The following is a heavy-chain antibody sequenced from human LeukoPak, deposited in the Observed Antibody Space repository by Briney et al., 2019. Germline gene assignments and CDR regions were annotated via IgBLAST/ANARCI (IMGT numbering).Heavy chain of an antibody. J-gene: IGHJ6*03. CDR3: ARRLAGEDSITDYYYYDMDV. CDR2: IYHSGST. D-gene: IGHD6-6*01. V-gene: IGHV4-4*02. Sequence: SETLSLTCAVSGGSISSSNWWSWVRQPPGKGLEWIGEIYHSGSTNYNPSLKSRVTISVYTSKNQFSLKLSSVTAADTAVYYCARRLAGEDSITDYYYYDMDVWGKGTTVTISS. CDR1: GGSISSSNW.